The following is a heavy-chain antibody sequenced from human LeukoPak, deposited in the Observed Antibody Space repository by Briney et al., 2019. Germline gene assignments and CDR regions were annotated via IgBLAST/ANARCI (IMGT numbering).Heavy chain of an antibody. Sequence: SVKVSCKASGGTFSSYAISWVRQAPGQGLEWMGGIIPIFGTANYAQKFQGRVTITADKSTSTAYMELSSLRSEDTAVYYCARDPLAYWYFDLWGRGTLVTVSS. CDR3: ARDPLAYWYFDL. CDR2: IIPIFGTA. V-gene: IGHV1-69*06. D-gene: IGHD2-21*01. CDR1: GGTFSSYA. J-gene: IGHJ2*01.